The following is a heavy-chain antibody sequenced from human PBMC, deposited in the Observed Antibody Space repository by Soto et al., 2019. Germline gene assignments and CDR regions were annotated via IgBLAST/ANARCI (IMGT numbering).Heavy chain of an antibody. CDR1: GGSISSSSYY. J-gene: IGHJ5*02. Sequence: PSETLSLTCTVSGGSISSSSYYWGWIRQPPGKGLEWIGSIYYSGSTYYNPSLKSRATITVDTSKNQFSLKLSSVTAADTAVYNCARLSGKLRYFDWVFAWGQGTLVALSS. CDR2: IYYSGST. V-gene: IGHV4-39*01. CDR3: ARLSGKLRYFDWVFA. D-gene: IGHD3-9*01.